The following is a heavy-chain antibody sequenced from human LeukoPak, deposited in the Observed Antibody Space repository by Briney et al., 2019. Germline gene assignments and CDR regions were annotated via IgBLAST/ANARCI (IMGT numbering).Heavy chain of an antibody. Sequence: GGSLRLSCAASGFTFSSYGMSWVRQAPGKGLEWVSAISGSGGSTYYADSVKGRFTISRDNSKNTLYLQMNSLRAEDTAVYYCAKEGVHSSSSSLYYFDYWGQGTLVTVSS. CDR3: AKEGVHSSSSSLYYFDY. D-gene: IGHD6-6*01. CDR1: GFTFSSYG. CDR2: ISGSGGST. V-gene: IGHV3-23*01. J-gene: IGHJ4*02.